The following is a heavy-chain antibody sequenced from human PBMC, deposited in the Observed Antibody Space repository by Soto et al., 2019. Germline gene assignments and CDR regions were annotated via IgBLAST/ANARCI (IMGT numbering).Heavy chain of an antibody. D-gene: IGHD6-19*01. Sequence: QVQLQESGPGLVKPSETLSLTCAVSGGSISGDKWWSWVRQPPGKGLEWIGEIHHSRGTNYNPSLKSRVTISVDKCKNQFSLNLNSVTAADKGVYYCATNGWYCVEYWGQGILVTVSS. CDR1: GGSISGDKW. V-gene: IGHV4-4*02. CDR3: ATNGWYCVEY. CDR2: IHHSRGT. J-gene: IGHJ4*02.